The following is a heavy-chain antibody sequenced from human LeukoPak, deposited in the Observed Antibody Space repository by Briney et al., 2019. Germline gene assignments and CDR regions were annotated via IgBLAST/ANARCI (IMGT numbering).Heavy chain of an antibody. D-gene: IGHD1-26*01. Sequence: SETLSLTCTVSGGSISSYYWSWIRQPPGKGLEYIGCIYYSGSTNYNPSLNSRVTIPVDTSKNQFSLKVSSVTAADTAVYYCARARGSYLNFDYWGQGTLVTVSS. V-gene: IGHV4-59*01. CDR1: GGSISSYY. CDR3: ARARGSYLNFDY. CDR2: IYYSGST. J-gene: IGHJ4*02.